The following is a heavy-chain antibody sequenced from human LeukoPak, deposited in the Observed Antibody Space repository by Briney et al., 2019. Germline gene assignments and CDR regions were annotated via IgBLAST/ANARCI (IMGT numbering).Heavy chain of an antibody. Sequence: ASVKVSCKASGYTFTSYGISWVRQAPGQGLEWMGWISAYNGNTNYAQKLQGRVTMTTDTSTSTAYMELRSLRSDDTAVYYCARDIPKRTTGTTGYDAFDIWGQGTMVTVSS. V-gene: IGHV1-18*01. CDR1: GYTFTSYG. CDR2: ISAYNGNT. CDR3: ARDIPKRTTGTTGYDAFDI. J-gene: IGHJ3*02. D-gene: IGHD1-7*01.